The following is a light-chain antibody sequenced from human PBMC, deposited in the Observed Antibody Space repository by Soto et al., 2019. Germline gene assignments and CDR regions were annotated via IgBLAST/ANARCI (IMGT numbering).Light chain of an antibody. J-gene: IGLJ1*01. V-gene: IGLV2-14*03. CDR1: SSDVGAYKY. Sequence: QSALTQPASVSGSPGQSITISCTGTSSDVGAYKYVSWYQQHPGKAPKLIIYGVSNRPSGVSNRFSGSKSGNTAFLTISELQPEDEADYYCSSFTGTTTLDVFGTGTKVTVL. CDR2: GVS. CDR3: SSFTGTTTLDV.